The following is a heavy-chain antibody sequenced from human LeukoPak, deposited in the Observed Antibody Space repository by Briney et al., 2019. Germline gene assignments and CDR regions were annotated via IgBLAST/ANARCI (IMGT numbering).Heavy chain of an antibody. Sequence: GASVKPSCKASGGTFSSYAISWGRQAPGHGLEWMGRIIPILGIANYAQKFQGRVTITADKSTSTAYMELSRLRSEDTAVYYCAREGGSSWYEGWFDPWGQGTLVTVSS. D-gene: IGHD6-13*01. V-gene: IGHV1-69*04. CDR1: GGTFSSYA. CDR2: IIPILGIA. J-gene: IGHJ5*02. CDR3: AREGGSSWYEGWFDP.